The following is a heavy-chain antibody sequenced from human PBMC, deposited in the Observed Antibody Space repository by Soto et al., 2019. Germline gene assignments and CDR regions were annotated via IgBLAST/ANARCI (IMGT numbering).Heavy chain of an antibody. J-gene: IGHJ4*02. CDR3: ARSFGWYAIDY. CDR2: ISHSGSV. Sequence: QVLLQESGPGLVQPSGTLSLSCAVSGGSISSSHFWGWVRQPPGKGREWVGDISHSGSVNYNPSLRXXVTISIDTSKNQFSMKLNSVTAADTAVYYCARSFGWYAIDYWGQGTLVIVSS. CDR1: GGSISSSHF. V-gene: IGHV4-4*02. D-gene: IGHD6-19*01.